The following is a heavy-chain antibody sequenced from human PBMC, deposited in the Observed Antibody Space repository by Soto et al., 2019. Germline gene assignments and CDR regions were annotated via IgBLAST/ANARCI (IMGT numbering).Heavy chain of an antibody. D-gene: IGHD5-12*01. CDR1: GFTFSNAW. CDR2: IKSKTDGGTT. V-gene: IGHV3-15*01. CDR3: TTASYGGYPYYYYGMDV. J-gene: IGHJ6*02. Sequence: EVQLVESGGGLVKPGGSLRLSCAASGFTFSNAWMSWVRQAPGKGLEWVGRIKSKTDGGTTDYAAPVKGRFTISRDDSKNTLYLQMNSLKTEDTAVYYCTTASYGGYPYYYYGMDVWGQGTTVTVSS.